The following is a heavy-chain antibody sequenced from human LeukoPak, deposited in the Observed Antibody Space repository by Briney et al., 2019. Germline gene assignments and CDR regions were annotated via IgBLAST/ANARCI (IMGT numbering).Heavy chain of an antibody. V-gene: IGHV1-24*01. CDR2: IRPETGEP. D-gene: IGHD3-10*01. J-gene: IGHJ4*02. CDR1: GFGLSILS. CDR3: STDSGRSYFYFDF. Sequence: EASVKVSCKISGFGLSILSIHWMRQAPGKGLEWVGGIRPETGEPIFAQKFRGRVTITEDTFTDTDYLELRGLTSEDTAVYYCSTDSGRSYFYFDFWGQGTLVTVSS.